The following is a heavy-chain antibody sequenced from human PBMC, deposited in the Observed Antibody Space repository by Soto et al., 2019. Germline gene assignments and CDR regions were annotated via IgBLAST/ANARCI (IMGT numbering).Heavy chain of an antibody. CDR1: DGSISSYY. J-gene: IGHJ4*02. CDR2: IYYTGST. V-gene: IGHV4-59*01. CDR3: ARGPLYGDYVDY. D-gene: IGHD4-17*01. Sequence: SETLSLTCTVSDGSISSYYWSWIRQPPGKGLEWIGYIYYTGSTNYNPSLKSRVTISVDTSKNQFSLKLSSVTAADTAVYYCARGPLYGDYVDYWGQGTLVTSPQ.